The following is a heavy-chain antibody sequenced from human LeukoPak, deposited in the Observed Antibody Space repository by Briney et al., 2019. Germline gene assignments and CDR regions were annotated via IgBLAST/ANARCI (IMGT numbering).Heavy chain of an antibody. D-gene: IGHD2-15*01. V-gene: IGHV3-53*01. CDR2: IYSGGST. CDR3: ATGMQVVVAATNY. J-gene: IGHJ4*02. Sequence: GGSLRLSCAASGFIVSSNYMSWVRQAPGKGLEWVSVIYSGGSTYYADSVKGRFTISRDNAKNSLYLQMNSLRAEDTAVYYCATGMQVVVAATNYWGQGTLVTVSS. CDR1: GFIVSSNY.